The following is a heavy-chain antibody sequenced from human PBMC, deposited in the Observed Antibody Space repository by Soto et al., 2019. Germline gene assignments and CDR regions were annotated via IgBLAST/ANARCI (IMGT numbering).Heavy chain of an antibody. CDR2: ISAYNGNT. CDR1: GYTFTSYG. D-gene: IGHD3-10*01. J-gene: IGHJ4*02. V-gene: IGHV1-18*04. Sequence: ASVKVSCKASGYTFTSYGISWVRQAPGQGLEWMGWISAYNGNTNYAQKLQGRVTMTTDTSTSTAYMELRSLRSDDTAVYYCARNHYYGSGSYYPVPYYFDYWGQGTLVTVLL. CDR3: ARNHYYGSGSYYPVPYYFDY.